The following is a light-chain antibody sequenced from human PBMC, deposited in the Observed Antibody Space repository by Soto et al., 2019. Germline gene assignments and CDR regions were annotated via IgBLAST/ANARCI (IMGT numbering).Light chain of an antibody. V-gene: IGLV2-14*01. CDR1: SSDVGGYNY. CDR2: EVS. Sequence: QSALTQPASVSGSPGQSITISCTGTSSDVGGYNYVSWYQQHPGKAPKLMIYEVSNRPSGVSNRFSGSKSGNTASLTISGLQAEDEAGYYCSSYTRSNTHWVFGGGTKVTVL. J-gene: IGLJ3*02. CDR3: SSYTRSNTHWV.